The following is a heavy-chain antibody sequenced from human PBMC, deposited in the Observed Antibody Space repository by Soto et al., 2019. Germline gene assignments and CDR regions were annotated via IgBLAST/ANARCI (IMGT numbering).Heavy chain of an antibody. V-gene: IGHV3-NL1*01. CDR2: ISSSRSNI. CDR3: VKGEYYYDGSAYYPFDY. Sequence: GGTLRLSCAASRFTFSSYDMHWVRQAPAKGLEWVSLISSSRSNIYYADSVKGRFTISRDNSKNTAYLQMSSLRPEDTAVYYCVKGEYYYDGSAYYPFDYWGQGRMVTVSS. D-gene: IGHD3-22*01. J-gene: IGHJ4*02. CDR1: RFTFSSYD.